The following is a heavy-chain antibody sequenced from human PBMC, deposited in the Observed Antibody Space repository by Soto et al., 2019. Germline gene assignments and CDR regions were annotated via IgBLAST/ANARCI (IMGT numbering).Heavy chain of an antibody. CDR2: VWYDGGNK. CDR1: GFTFSSYG. J-gene: IGHJ6*02. Sequence: QVQLVESGGGVVQPGRSLRLSCAASGFTFSSYGMHWVRQAPGKGLEWVALVWYDGGNKYYADSVKGRFTISRDNSKNTVYLQMNSLRDEYTALYYCVRAAGYSGNDYVYYYGMDVWGQGTTVTVSS. CDR3: VRAAGYSGNDYVYYYGMDV. V-gene: IGHV3-33*01. D-gene: IGHD5-12*01.